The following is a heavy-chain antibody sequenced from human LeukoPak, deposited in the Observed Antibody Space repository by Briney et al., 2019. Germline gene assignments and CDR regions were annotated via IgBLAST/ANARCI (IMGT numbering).Heavy chain of an antibody. CDR1: GFTFSSYW. Sequence: GGSLRLSCAASGFTFSSYWMNWVRQAPGKGLEWVANIQQDGSEKYYVDSVTGRFTISRDNAKSSMYLQMNGLRAEDTALYYCARARDSSAWFSSDYWGQGTLVTVSS. J-gene: IGHJ4*02. CDR2: IQQDGSEK. V-gene: IGHV3-7*04. CDR3: ARARDSSAWFSSDY. D-gene: IGHD6-13*01.